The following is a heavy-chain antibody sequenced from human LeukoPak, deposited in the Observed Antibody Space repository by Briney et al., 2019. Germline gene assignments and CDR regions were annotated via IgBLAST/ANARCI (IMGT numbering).Heavy chain of an antibody. D-gene: IGHD4/OR15-4a*01. CDR3: AKVSLNMVNDAFDI. V-gene: IGHV3-30*02. CDR2: IRYDGSRK. J-gene: IGHJ3*02. Sequence: PGGSLRLSCAASGFTFSSYWMHWVRQAPGKGLEWVAFIRYDGSRKYYADSVKGRFTTSRDNSKNTLYLQMNSLRAEDTAMYYCAKVSLNMVNDAFDIWGQGTMVSVSS. CDR1: GFTFSSYW.